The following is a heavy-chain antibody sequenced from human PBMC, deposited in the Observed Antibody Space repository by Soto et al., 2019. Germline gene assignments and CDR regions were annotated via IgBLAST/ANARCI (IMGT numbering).Heavy chain of an antibody. Sequence: EVQLLESGGGLVQPGGSLRLSCSASGFTVSSYAMSWVRQAPGKGLEWVSVISGSGSTYSADSVKGRFTISRDSSKNTAYLQLNRPCAEDTAVYYCAKALRFTFTTGYYMDVWGRGTTVTVSS. D-gene: IGHD3-16*01. J-gene: IGHJ6*03. CDR1: GFTVSSYA. V-gene: IGHV3-23*01. CDR2: ISGSGST. CDR3: AKALRFTFTTGYYMDV.